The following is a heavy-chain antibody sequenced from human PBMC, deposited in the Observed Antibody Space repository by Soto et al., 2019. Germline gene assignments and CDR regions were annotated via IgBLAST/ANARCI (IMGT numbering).Heavy chain of an antibody. CDR3: ARTYSTSLRYFDY. J-gene: IGHJ4*03. Sequence: EVQLLESGGGLVQPGGSLRLSCAASGFIFTSSALSWVRQAPGKGPEWVSTISGSGGSTYYADSVKGRFTISRDSSKNTLYLQMNSLRADDTALYYCARTYSTSLRYFDYWGQGTLVTVSS. V-gene: IGHV3-23*01. CDR1: GFIFTSSA. CDR2: ISGSGGST. D-gene: IGHD5-18*01.